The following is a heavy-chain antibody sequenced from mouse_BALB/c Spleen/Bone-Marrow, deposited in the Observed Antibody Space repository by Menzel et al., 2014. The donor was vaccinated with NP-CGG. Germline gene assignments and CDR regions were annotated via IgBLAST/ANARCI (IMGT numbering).Heavy chain of an antibody. V-gene: IGHV7-3*02. Sequence: EVMLVESGGGLVQPGGSLRLSCATSGFTFTDYYMSWVRQTPGKALEWLGFIRNKANGYTTDYSVSVKGRFTISRDNSQSILYLQMNTLRAEDSATDYCARDENYDIYWYFDVWGAGTTVTVSS. CDR3: ARDENYDIYWYFDV. CDR1: GFTFTDYY. J-gene: IGHJ1*01. CDR2: IRNKANGYTT. D-gene: IGHD1-1*01.